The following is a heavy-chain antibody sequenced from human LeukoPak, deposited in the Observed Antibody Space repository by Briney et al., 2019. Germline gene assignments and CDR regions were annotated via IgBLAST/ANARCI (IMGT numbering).Heavy chain of an antibody. J-gene: IGHJ4*02. Sequence: ASVKVSCKASGYTFTGYYMHWVRQAPGQGLEWMGWINPNSGGTNYAQKFQGRVTMTRDTSISTAYMELSRLRSDDTAVYYCARLGTAYGYCSSTSCYIDDYWGQGTLVTVSS. D-gene: IGHD2-2*02. CDR3: ARLGTAYGYCSSTSCYIDDY. CDR2: INPNSGGT. CDR1: GYTFTGYY. V-gene: IGHV1-2*02.